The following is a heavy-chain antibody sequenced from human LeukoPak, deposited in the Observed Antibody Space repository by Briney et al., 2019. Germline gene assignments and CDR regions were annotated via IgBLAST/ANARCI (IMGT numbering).Heavy chain of an antibody. CDR2: ISSSGSTI. V-gene: IGHV3-48*03. Sequence: GGFLRLSCAASGFTFSSYEMNWVRQAPGKGLEWVSYISSSGSTIYYADSVKGRFTISRDNAKNSLYLQMNSLRAEDTAVYYCARDIAGSYYRYYYYYGMDVWGQGTTVTVSS. CDR1: GFTFSSYE. D-gene: IGHD3-10*01. J-gene: IGHJ6*02. CDR3: ARDIAGSYYRYYYYYGMDV.